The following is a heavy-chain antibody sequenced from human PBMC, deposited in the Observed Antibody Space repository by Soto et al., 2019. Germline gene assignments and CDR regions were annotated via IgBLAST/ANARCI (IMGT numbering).Heavy chain of an antibody. CDR2: IIATSSTT. Sequence: VRLSCAASGFAFSSYAMSWVRQAPGKGLEWISAIIATSSTTYYADSVKGRFTVSRDNAKNSLFLLINSLRAEDTAVYYCARDKDWAFDYWGQGTPVTVSS. D-gene: IGHD3-9*01. J-gene: IGHJ4*02. CDR3: ARDKDWAFDY. CDR1: GFAFSSYA. V-gene: IGHV3-23*01.